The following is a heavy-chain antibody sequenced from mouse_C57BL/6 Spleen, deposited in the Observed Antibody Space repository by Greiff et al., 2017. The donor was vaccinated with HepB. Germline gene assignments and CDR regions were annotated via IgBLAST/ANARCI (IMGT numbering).Heavy chain of an antibody. CDR2: INPNNGGT. D-gene: IGHD1-1*01. V-gene: IGHV1-26*01. CDR3: ARQDGSSSFAY. CDR1: GYTFTDYY. Sequence: VQLQQSGPELVKPGASVKISCKASGYTFTDYYMNWVKQSHGKSLEWIGDINPNNGGTSYNQKFKGKATLTVDKSSSTAYMELRSLTSEDSAVYYCARQDGSSSFAYWGQGTLVTVSA. J-gene: IGHJ3*01.